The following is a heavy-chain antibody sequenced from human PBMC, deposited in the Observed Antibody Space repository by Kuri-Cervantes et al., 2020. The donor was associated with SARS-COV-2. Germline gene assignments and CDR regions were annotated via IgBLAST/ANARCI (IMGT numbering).Heavy chain of an antibody. CDR2: MYYSGIT. Sequence: SETLSLTCTVSGGSISSYYWSWTRQPPGKGLEWIGYMYYSGITNYDPSLKSRVTISVDTSKNQLSLKLSSVTAADTAVYYCARDNVLFSGSGFDLWGQGNLVTVSS. V-gene: IGHV4-59*01. D-gene: IGHD1-26*01. J-gene: IGHJ4*02. CDR1: GGSISSYY. CDR3: ARDNVLFSGSGFDL.